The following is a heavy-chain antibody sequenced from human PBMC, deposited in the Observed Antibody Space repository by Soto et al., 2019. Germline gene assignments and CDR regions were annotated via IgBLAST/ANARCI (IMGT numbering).Heavy chain of an antibody. J-gene: IGHJ4*02. Sequence: EVQVVESGGGLVQPGGSLRLSCVGPGFPFSPYWMPWVRKAPGKGREGVANIKQDGSEKHYVDSVKGRFTISRDNPKNSLYLQMNSLRAEDTAVYYCASQRRDGFFGDYWGQGTLVTVSS. CDR3: ASQRRDGFFGDY. D-gene: IGHD3-16*01. V-gene: IGHV3-7*01. CDR1: GFPFSPYW. CDR2: IKQDGSEK.